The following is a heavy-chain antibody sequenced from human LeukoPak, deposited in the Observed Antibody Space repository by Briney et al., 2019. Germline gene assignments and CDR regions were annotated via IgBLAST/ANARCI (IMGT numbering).Heavy chain of an antibody. CDR2: IYTSGST. CDR1: GGSISSYY. Sequence: PSETLSLTCTVSGGSISSYYWSWIRQPAGKGLEWIGRIYTSGSTNYNPSLKSRVTMSVDTSKNQFSLKLSSVTAADTAVYYCSSYYYDSSGYYRDNWFDPWGQGTLVTVSS. CDR3: SSYYYDSSGYYRDNWFDP. J-gene: IGHJ5*02. D-gene: IGHD3-22*01. V-gene: IGHV4-4*07.